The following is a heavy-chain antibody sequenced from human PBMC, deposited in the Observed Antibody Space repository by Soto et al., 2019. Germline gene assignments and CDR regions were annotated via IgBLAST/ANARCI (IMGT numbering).Heavy chain of an antibody. CDR1: GFTFSSYS. Sequence: EVQLVESGGGLVKPGGSLRLSCAASGFTFSSYSMNWVRQAPGKGLEWVSSISSSSSYIYYADSVKGRFTISRDNAKNSLYLQMNSLRAEETAVYYCAKDPAGGFDYWCQGTLLTVSS. J-gene: IGHJ4*02. V-gene: IGHV3-21*01. CDR2: ISSSSSYI. CDR3: AKDPAGGFDY. D-gene: IGHD6-19*01.